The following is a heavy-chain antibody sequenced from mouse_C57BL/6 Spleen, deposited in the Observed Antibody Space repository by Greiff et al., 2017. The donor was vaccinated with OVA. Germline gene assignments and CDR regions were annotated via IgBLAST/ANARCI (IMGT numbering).Heavy chain of an antibody. D-gene: IGHD1-1*01. CDR3: ARDAHYYGSSYGWYFDV. V-gene: IGHV5-16*01. CDR1: GFTFSDYY. CDR2: INYDGSST. Sequence: EVKVVESEGGLVQPGSSMKLSCTASGFTFSDYYMAWVRQFPEKGLEWVANINYDGSSTYYLASLKSRFIISRDNAKNILYLQMSSLKSEDTATDYCARDAHYYGSSYGWYFDVWGTGTTVTVSS. J-gene: IGHJ1*03.